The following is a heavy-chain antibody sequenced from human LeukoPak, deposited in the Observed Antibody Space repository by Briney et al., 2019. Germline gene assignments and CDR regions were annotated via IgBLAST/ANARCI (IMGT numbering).Heavy chain of an antibody. CDR2: ISWNSGSI. CDR3: AKTPASQTYSSSWYYFDY. CDR1: GFTFDDYA. J-gene: IGHJ4*02. V-gene: IGHV3-9*01. Sequence: GGSLRLSCAASGFTFDDYAMHWVRQAPGKGLEWVSDISWNSGSIGYADSVKGRFTISRDNSKNTLYLQMNSLRAEDTAVYYCAKTPASQTYSSSWYYFDYWGQGTLVTVSS. D-gene: IGHD6-13*01.